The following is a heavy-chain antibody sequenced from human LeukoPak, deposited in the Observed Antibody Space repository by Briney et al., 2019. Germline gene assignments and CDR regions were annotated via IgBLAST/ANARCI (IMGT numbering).Heavy chain of an antibody. Sequence: GGSLRLSCAASGFTFSSYEMNWVRQAPGKGLEWVSYISSSGSTIYYADSVKGRFTISRDNAKNSLYLQMNSLRAEDTALYYCARGEDSSGWNYYYYMDVWGKGTTVTVSS. CDR3: ARGEDSSGWNYYYYMDV. J-gene: IGHJ6*03. D-gene: IGHD6-19*01. CDR2: ISSSGSTI. V-gene: IGHV3-48*03. CDR1: GFTFSSYE.